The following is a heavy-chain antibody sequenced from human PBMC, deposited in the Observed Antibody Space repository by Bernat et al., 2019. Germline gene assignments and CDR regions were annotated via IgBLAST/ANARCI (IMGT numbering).Heavy chain of an antibody. J-gene: IGHJ5*02. V-gene: IGHV4-34*01. D-gene: IGHD3-10*01. CDR1: GGSFSGYY. CDR2: INHSGST. Sequence: QVQLQQWGAGLLKPSETLSLTCAVHGGSFSGYYWSWIRQPPGKGLEWIGEINHSGSTNYNPSLKSRVTISVDTSKNQFSLKLSSVTAADTAVYYCARGPITMVRGKNWFDPWGQGTLVTVSS. CDR3: ARGPITMVRGKNWFDP.